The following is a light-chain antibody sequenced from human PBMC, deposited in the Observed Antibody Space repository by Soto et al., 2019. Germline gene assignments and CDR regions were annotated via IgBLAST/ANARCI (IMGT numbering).Light chain of an antibody. CDR2: GNS. CDR3: QSYDSSLSGSK. Sequence: QSVLTQPPSVSGAPGQRVTISCTGSSSNIGAGYDVHWYQQLPGTAPKLLIYGNSNRPSGVPNRFSGSKSGTSASLDITGLRAEDEADYYCQSYDSSLSGSKFGGGTKVTVL. V-gene: IGLV1-40*01. J-gene: IGLJ2*01. CDR1: SSNIGAGYD.